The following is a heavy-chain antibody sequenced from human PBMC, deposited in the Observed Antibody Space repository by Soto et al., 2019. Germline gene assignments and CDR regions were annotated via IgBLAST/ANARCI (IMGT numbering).Heavy chain of an antibody. CDR1: GFTFSNAW. V-gene: IGHV3-15*01. J-gene: IGHJ6*03. D-gene: IGHD2-8*01. Sequence: GGSLRLSCAASGFTFSNAWMSWVRQAPGKGLEWVGRIKSKTDGGTTDYAAPVKGRFTISRDDSKNTLYLQMNSLKTEDTAVYYCTTAPGIVLMVYAIGDYYYYYMDVWGKGTTVTVSS. CDR2: IKSKTDGGTT. CDR3: TTAPGIVLMVYAIGDYYYYYMDV.